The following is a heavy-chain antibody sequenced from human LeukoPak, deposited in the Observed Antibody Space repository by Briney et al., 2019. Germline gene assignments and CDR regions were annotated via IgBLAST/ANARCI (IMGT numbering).Heavy chain of an antibody. CDR3: ASICSSTSCYVEAFDI. D-gene: IGHD2-2*01. J-gene: IGHJ3*02. CDR1: GGTFSSYT. CDR2: IIPILGIA. Sequence: SVKVSCKASGGTFSSYTISWVRQAPGQGLEWMERIIPILGIANYAQKFQGRVTITADKSTSTAYMELSSLRSEDTAVYYCASICSSTSCYVEAFDIWGQGTMVTVSS. V-gene: IGHV1-69*02.